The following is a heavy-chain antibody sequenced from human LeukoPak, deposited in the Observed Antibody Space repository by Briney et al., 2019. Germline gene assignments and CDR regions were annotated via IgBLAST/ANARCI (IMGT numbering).Heavy chain of an antibody. CDR2: ISSSSSYI. CDR3: ARDPGHSSSWYYFDY. CDR1: GFTFDDYT. D-gene: IGHD6-13*01. Sequence: GGSLRLSCAASGFTFDDYTMHWVRQAPGKGLEWVSSISSSSSYIYYADSVKGRFTISRDNAKNSLYLQMNSLRAEDTAVYYCARDPGHSSSWYYFDYWGQGTLVTVSS. V-gene: IGHV3-21*01. J-gene: IGHJ4*02.